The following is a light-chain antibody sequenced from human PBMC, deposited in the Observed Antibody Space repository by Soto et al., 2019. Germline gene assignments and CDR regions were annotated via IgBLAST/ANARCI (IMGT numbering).Light chain of an antibody. CDR1: QSVSSY. V-gene: IGKV3-11*01. CDR3: QQRSNWQRT. CDR2: DAS. J-gene: IGKJ1*01. Sequence: EIVLTQSPATLSLSPGEIATLSCRASQSVSSYLAWFQQKPGQAPRLLIYDASNRATGIPARFSGSGSGTDFTLTISSLEPEDFAVYYCQQRSNWQRTFGQGTKVEIK.